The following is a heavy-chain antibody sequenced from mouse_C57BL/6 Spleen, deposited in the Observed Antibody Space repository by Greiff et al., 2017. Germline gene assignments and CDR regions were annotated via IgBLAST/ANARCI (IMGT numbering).Heavy chain of an antibody. Sequence: QVQLQQSGPELVKPGASVKISCKASGYAFSSSWMNWVKQRPGKGLEWIGRIYTGDGDTNYNGKFKGKATLTADKSSSTAYMQLSSLTSADSAVYFCARHSCFAYWGQGTLVTVSA. D-gene: IGHD3-1*01. CDR1: GYAFSSSW. J-gene: IGHJ3*01. CDR3: ARHSCFAY. V-gene: IGHV1-82*01. CDR2: IYTGDGDT.